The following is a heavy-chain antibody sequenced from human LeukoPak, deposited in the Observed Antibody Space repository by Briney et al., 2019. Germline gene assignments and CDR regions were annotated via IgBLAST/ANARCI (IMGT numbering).Heavy chain of an antibody. D-gene: IGHD2-15*01. CDR2: IKQDGSDK. CDR3: LTSTRSHRFDY. J-gene: IGHJ4*02. V-gene: IGHV3-7*01. Sequence: GGSLRRSCAASGFTFSSYWMCWVRQAPGKGLAWVAIIKQDGSDKYYVDSVEGRFIISRDNAKNSLYLQMNSLRADDTAVYYCLTSTRSHRFDYWGQGTLVTVSS. CDR1: GFTFSSYW.